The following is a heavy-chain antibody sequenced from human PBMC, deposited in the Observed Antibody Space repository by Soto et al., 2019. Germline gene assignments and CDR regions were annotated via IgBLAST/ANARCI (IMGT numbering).Heavy chain of an antibody. V-gene: IGHV4-31*03. CDR1: GGSISSGGYY. D-gene: IGHD4-17*01. J-gene: IGHJ4*02. Sequence: TLSLTCTVSGGSISSGGYYWSWIRQHPGRGLEWIGYIYYSGSTYYNPSLKSRVTISVDTSKNQFSLKLSSVTAADTAVYYCARGMTTVTPRPYLDYWGQGTLVTVSS. CDR3: ARGMTTVTPRPYLDY. CDR2: IYYSGST.